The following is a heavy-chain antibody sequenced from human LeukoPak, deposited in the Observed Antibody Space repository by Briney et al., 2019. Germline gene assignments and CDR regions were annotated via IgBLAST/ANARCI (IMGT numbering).Heavy chain of an antibody. V-gene: IGHV4-39*01. CDR1: GGSISSSSYY. CDR3: ARRASYGMDV. J-gene: IGHJ6*02. CDR2: IYYSGST. Sequence: SETLSLICTVSGGSISSSSYYWGWIRQPPGKGLEWIGSIYYSGSTYYNPSLKSRVTISVDTSKNQFSLKLSSVTAADTAVYYCARRASYGMDVWGQGTTVTVSS.